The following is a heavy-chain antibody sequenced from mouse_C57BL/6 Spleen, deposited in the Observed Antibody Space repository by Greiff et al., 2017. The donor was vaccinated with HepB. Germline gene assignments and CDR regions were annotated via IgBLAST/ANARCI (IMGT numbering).Heavy chain of an antibody. CDR3: ARYAHDYDDAIDY. CDR2: IRNKANGYTT. V-gene: IGHV7-3*01. Sequence: VQLKESGGGLVQPGCSLSLSCAASGFTFPDYYMSWVRQPPGKALEWLGFIRNKANGYTTEYSASVKGRFTISRDNSQTILYLPMNALMADDSATYYYARYAHDYDDAIDYWGQGTSVTVSS. D-gene: IGHD2-4*01. J-gene: IGHJ4*01. CDR1: GFTFPDYY.